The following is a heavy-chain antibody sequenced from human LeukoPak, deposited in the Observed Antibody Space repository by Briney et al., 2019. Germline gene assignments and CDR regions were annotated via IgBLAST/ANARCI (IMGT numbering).Heavy chain of an antibody. CDR2: IWYDGSIK. J-gene: IGHJ4*02. CDR1: GFTFGSYA. D-gene: IGHD3-3*01. CDR3: ARVNNYEFWSGLFFDY. V-gene: IGHV3-30*04. Sequence: PGRSLRLSCAASGFTFGSYAMHWVRQAPGKGLEWVAVIWYDGSIKYYGDSVKGRFTISRDNSKNTLYLQMNSLRAEDTAVYYCARVNNYEFWSGLFFDYWGQGTLVTVSS.